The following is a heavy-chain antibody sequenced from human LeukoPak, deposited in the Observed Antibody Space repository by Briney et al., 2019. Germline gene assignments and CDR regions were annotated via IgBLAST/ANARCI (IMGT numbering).Heavy chain of an antibody. D-gene: IGHD2-15*01. J-gene: IGHJ6*03. CDR2: INHSGST. CDR3: ARGGGGSYYYYYYMDV. V-gene: IGHV4-34*01. Sequence: PSETLSLTCAVYGGSFSGYYWSWIRQPPGKGLEWIGEINHSGSTNYNPSLESRVTISVDTSKNQFSLKLSSVTAADTAVYYCARGGGGSYYYYYYMDVWGKGTAVTVSS. CDR1: GGSFSGYY.